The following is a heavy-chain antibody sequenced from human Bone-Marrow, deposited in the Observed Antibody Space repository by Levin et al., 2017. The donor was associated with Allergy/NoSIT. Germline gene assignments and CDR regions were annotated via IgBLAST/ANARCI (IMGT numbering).Heavy chain of an antibody. CDR3: ARDGYSSKWSVT. J-gene: IGHJ5*02. Sequence: GESLKISCAASGLTVNSHYMSWVRQAPGKGLEWVPVIYGRGFTHYADSVKGRFSISRDTSKNMVYLQMDSLRAEDTAVYYCARDGYSSKWSVTWGQGTLVTVSS. CDR1: GLTVNSHY. D-gene: IGHD5-12*01. CDR2: IYGRGFT. V-gene: IGHV3-53*01.